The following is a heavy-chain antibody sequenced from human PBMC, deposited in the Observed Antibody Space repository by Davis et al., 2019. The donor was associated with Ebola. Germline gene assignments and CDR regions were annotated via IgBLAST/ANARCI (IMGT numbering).Heavy chain of an antibody. V-gene: IGHV3-23*01. J-gene: IGHJ3*02. CDR2: LCLSADT. CDR3: AKDTANIWLDI. Sequence: GGSLRLSCSASGFIFSTYVMSWVRQAPGKGLEWVSTLCLSADTYYADSVKGRFTISRDNSKNKLYLQMNSLRVEDTAIYYCAKDTANIWLDIWGQGTMVTVSS. CDR1: GFIFSTYV. D-gene: IGHD3-9*01.